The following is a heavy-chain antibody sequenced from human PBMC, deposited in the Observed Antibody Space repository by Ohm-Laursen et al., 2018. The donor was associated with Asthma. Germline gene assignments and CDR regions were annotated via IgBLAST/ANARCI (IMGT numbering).Heavy chain of an antibody. J-gene: IGHJ6*02. CDR1: GFTFSSYG. CDR2: ISYDGSNK. Sequence: SLRLSCAASGFTFSSYGMHWVRQAPGKGLEWVAVISYDGSNKYYADSVRGRFTISRDNSKNTLYLQMNSLRAEDTAVYYCARDSKEGDIYCSGGSCYSSYYYYGMDVWGQGTTVTVSS. CDR3: ARDSKEGDIYCSGGSCYSSYYYYGMDV. V-gene: IGHV3-30*03. D-gene: IGHD2-15*01.